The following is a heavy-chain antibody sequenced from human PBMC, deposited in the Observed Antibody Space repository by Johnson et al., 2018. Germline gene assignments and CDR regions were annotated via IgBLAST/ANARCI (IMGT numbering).Heavy chain of an antibody. CDR2: ISSSSSYI. J-gene: IGHJ6*03. CDR3: TDYVWGSYNYYYYYMDV. Sequence: VQLVESGGGLVKPGGSLRLSCAASGFTFSSYSMNWVRQAPGKGLEWVSSISSSSSYIYYADSVKGRFTISRDNAKNSLYLQMNSLRAEDTAVYYCTDYVWGSYNYYYYYMDVWGKGTTVTVSS. V-gene: IGHV3-21*01. CDR1: GFTFSSYS. D-gene: IGHD3-16*01.